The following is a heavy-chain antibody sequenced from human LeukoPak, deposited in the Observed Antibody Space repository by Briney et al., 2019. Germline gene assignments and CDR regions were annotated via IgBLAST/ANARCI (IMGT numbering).Heavy chain of an antibody. CDR2: IIPIFGTA. CDR1: GGTFSSYA. J-gene: IGHJ6*02. Sequence: ASVKVSCKASGGTFSSYAISWVRQAPGQGLEWMGGIIPIFGTANYAQKFQGRVTITADESTSTAYKELSSLRSEDTAVYYCARDVSDYGDYKTGMDVWGQGTTVTVSS. V-gene: IGHV1-69*13. CDR3: ARDVSDYGDYKTGMDV. D-gene: IGHD4-17*01.